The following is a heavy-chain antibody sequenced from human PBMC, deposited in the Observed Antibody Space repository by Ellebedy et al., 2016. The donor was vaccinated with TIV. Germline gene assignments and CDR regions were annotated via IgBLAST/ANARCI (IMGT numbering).Heavy chain of an antibody. CDR3: TTSLKQRLVPYWYFDL. D-gene: IGHD6-13*01. Sequence: GESLKISCAGSGFSFSDYWMTWVRQAPGKGLEWVASIKEDGSEALYVGTVKGRFTVSRDNAENSMYLQMKTLRVNDTAVYYCTTSLKQRLVPYWYFDLWGRGTLLTVSS. V-gene: IGHV3-7*01. CDR1: GFSFSDYW. CDR2: IKEDGSEA. J-gene: IGHJ2*01.